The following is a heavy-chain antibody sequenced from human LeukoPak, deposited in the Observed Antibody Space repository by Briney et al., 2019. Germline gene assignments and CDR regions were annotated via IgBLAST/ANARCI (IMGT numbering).Heavy chain of an antibody. CDR1: GFTVSSNY. Sequence: GGSLRLSCAASGFTVSSNYMSWVRQAPGKGLEWVSVIYSGGSTYYADSVKGRFTISRDNSKNTLYLQMNSLRAEDTAVYYCAVVPAAMRIPDAFDIWGQGTMVTVSS. J-gene: IGHJ3*02. CDR2: IYSGGST. CDR3: AVVPAAMRIPDAFDI. V-gene: IGHV3-53*01. D-gene: IGHD2-2*01.